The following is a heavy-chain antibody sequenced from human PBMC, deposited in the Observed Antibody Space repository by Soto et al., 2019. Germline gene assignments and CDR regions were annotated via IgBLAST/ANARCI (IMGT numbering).Heavy chain of an antibody. Sequence: QVQLQESGPGLAKPSQTLSLTGTVSGGSISSGGYYWSWIRQHPAKGLEWIGYIYYSGSTYYNPSLKSRVTISVDTSKNQFSLKLSSVTAADTAVYYCARGCGSGSYCYWGQGTLVTVSS. J-gene: IGHJ4*02. V-gene: IGHV4-31*03. CDR3: ARGCGSGSYCY. D-gene: IGHD3-10*01. CDR2: IYYSGST. CDR1: GGSISSGGYY.